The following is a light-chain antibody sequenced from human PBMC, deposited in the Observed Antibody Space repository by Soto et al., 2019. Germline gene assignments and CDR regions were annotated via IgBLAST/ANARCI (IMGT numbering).Light chain of an antibody. J-gene: IGKJ2*01. Sequence: DVQMTQSPSTLSASVGYIVTITFRSSQSISGWLAWYQQRPGKAPKLMIYKASTLETGVPSRFSGSGSGTEFTLTINNLQPDDFAVYYCQQYNNWPPYNFGQGTKVDIK. CDR1: QSISGW. CDR2: KAS. CDR3: QQYNNWPPYN. V-gene: IGKV1-5*03.